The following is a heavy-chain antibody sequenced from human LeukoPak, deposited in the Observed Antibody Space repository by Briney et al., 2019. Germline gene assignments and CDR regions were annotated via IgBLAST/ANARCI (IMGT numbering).Heavy chain of an antibody. CDR2: MNPRDDT. CDR3: ASYIQGVGFDI. V-gene: IGHV1-8*01. Sequence: GASVKVSCTASGYTSSSPEINWVRQATGRGLEWLGWMNPRDDTGYAQRFQGRVTLTRDRSTNTAYMEISSLTSDDSAVYYCASYIQGVGFDIWGQGTMVTVSA. D-gene: IGHD2-15*01. CDR1: GYTSSSPE. J-gene: IGHJ3*02.